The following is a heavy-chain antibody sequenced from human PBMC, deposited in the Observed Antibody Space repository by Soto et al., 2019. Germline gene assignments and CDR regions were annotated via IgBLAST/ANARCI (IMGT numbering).Heavy chain of an antibody. D-gene: IGHD1-1*01. CDR3: ARGVSKMSPAYNQRPPYYFDY. J-gene: IGHJ4*02. Sequence: PSETLSLTCTVSGGSISGGSYFWSWIRQHPGKGLEWIGYIQYSGNTYYNPSLKSRVAISVDTSKNQFSLSLRSVTAADTAVFYCARGVSKMSPAYNQRPPYYFDYWGEGTLVTVSS. CDR1: GGSISGGSYF. V-gene: IGHV4-31*03. CDR2: IQYSGNT.